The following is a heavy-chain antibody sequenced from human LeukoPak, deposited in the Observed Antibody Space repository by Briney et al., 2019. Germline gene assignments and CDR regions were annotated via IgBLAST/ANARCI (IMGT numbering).Heavy chain of an antibody. J-gene: IGHJ3*02. Sequence: PSETLSLTCAVYGGSFSGYYWSWIRQPPGKGLEWIGEITHSGSTKYNPSLKSRVTISVDTSKKQFSLKLSSVTAADTAVYYCARRNDYEAFDIWGQGTMVTVSS. CDR1: GGSFSGYY. CDR3: ARRNDYEAFDI. D-gene: IGHD4-17*01. V-gene: IGHV4-34*01. CDR2: ITHSGST.